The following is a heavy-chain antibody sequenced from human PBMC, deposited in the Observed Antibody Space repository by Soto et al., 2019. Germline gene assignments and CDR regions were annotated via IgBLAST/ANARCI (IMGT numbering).Heavy chain of an antibody. J-gene: IGHJ6*02. CDR3: TTATAAADGGGHYYYGMDV. CDR1: GFTFTSYA. Sequence: TSETLSLSCVGSGFTFTSYAFHWVRQAPGKGLEWVGRIKSKTDGGTTDYAAPVKGRFTISRDDSKNTLYLQMSSLKSEDTALYYCTTATAAADGGGHYYYGMDVWGQGTAVTVSS. CDR2: IKSKTDGGTT. V-gene: IGHV3-15*07. D-gene: IGHD6-13*01.